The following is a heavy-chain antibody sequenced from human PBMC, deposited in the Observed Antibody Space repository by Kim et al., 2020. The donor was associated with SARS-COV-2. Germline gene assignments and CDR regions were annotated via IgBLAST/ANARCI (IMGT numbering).Heavy chain of an antibody. CDR2: INPNSGGT. CDR1: GYTFTGYY. D-gene: IGHD2-15*01. Sequence: ASVKVSCKASGYTFTGYYMHWVRQAPGQGLEWMGWINPNSGGTNYAQKFQGWVTMTRDTSISTAYMELSRLRSDDTAVYYCAREMAVVVDYYYYGMDVWGQGTTVTVSS. V-gene: IGHV1-2*04. J-gene: IGHJ6*02. CDR3: AREMAVVVDYYYYGMDV.